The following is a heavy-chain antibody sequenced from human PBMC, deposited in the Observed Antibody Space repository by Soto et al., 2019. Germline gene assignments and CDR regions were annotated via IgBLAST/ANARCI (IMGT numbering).Heavy chain of an antibody. V-gene: IGHV3-21*01. J-gene: IGHJ4*02. CDR3: ARGYSGYTGRVCDC. CDR1: GFTFSSYS. D-gene: IGHD5-12*01. CDR2: ISSSSSYI. Sequence: PGGSMRLSCAASGFTFSSYSVNWVRQAPGKGLEWVSSISSSSSYIYYADSVKGRFTISRDNAKNSLYLQMNSLRAEDTAVYYGARGYSGYTGRVCDCWGQGTLVTVSS.